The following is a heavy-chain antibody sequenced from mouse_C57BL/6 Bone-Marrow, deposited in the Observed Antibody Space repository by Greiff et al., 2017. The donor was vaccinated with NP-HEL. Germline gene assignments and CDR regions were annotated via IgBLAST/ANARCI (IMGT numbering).Heavy chain of an antibody. CDR2: IYPGDGDT. J-gene: IGHJ1*03. Sequence: QVQLQQSGPELVKPGASVKISCKASGYAFSSSWMNWVKQRPGKGLEWIGRIYPGDGDTNYNGKFKGKATLTADKSSSTAYMQHSSLTSEDSAVYFCARNYCGSSVWYFDVWGTGTTVTVSS. V-gene: IGHV1-82*01. D-gene: IGHD1-1*01. CDR3: ARNYCGSSVWYFDV. CDR1: GYAFSSSW.